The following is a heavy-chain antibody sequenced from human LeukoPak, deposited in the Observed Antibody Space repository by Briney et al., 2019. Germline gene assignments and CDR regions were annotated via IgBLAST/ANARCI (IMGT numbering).Heavy chain of an antibody. V-gene: IGHV1-2*06. CDR1: GYTFTGYY. CDR3: AREDIAVAGNDFDY. J-gene: IGHJ4*02. CDR2: INPNSGGT. D-gene: IGHD6-19*01. Sequence: ASVKVSCKASGYTFTGYYIHWVRQAPGQGLEWMGRINPNSGGTDYAQKFQGRVTMTRDTSISTAYMELSRLRSDDTAVYYCAREDIAVAGNDFDYWGQGTLVTVSS.